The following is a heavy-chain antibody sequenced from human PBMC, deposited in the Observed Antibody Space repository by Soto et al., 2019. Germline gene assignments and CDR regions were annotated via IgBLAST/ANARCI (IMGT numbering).Heavy chain of an antibody. CDR1: GFTFTRYS. CDR2: ISSTTNYI. Sequence: PGGSLRLSCAASGFTFTRYSMNWVRQAPGKGLEWVSSISSTTNYIYYGDSMKGRFTISRDNAKNSLYLEMNSLRAEDTAVYYCAKDPRATMIVVVITMALGWFDPWGQGTLVTVSS. CDR3: AKDPRATMIVVVITMALGWFDP. D-gene: IGHD3-22*01. J-gene: IGHJ5*02. V-gene: IGHV3-21*04.